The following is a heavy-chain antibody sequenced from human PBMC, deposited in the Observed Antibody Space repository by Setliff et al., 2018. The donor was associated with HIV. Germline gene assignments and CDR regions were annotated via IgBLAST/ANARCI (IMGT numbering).Heavy chain of an antibody. CDR2: IKSNPNGGTT. CDR1: GVTFNAW. CDR3: VRGAVGVSAFDY. D-gene: IGHD1-26*01. Sequence: GGSLRLSCAASGVTFNAWMSWVRQAPGKGLEWVGRIKSNPNGGTTDYAAAVKGRFTVSRDDSKNSLYLQMNNLKTDDTAVYYCVRGAVGVSAFDYWGQGTLVTVSS. V-gene: IGHV3-15*01. J-gene: IGHJ4*02.